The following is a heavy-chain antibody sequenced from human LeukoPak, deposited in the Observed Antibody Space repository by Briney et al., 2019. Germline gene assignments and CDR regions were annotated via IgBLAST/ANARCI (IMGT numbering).Heavy chain of an antibody. V-gene: IGHV3-30-3*01. Sequence: GGSLRLSCAASGFTFSNYAMHWVRQAPGKGLEWVAVISYDGSNKYYADSVKGRFTISRDNSKNTLFLQMNSLRAEDTAVYYCARASGGYCSGYICYSLDYWGQGTLVTVSS. CDR3: ARASGGYCSGYICYSLDY. J-gene: IGHJ4*02. CDR1: GFTFSNYA. D-gene: IGHD2-15*01. CDR2: ISYDGSNK.